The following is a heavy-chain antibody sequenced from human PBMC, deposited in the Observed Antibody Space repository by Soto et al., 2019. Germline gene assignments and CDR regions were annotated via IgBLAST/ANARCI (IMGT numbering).Heavy chain of an antibody. D-gene: IGHD1-1*01. J-gene: IGHJ5*02. Sequence: EASVTVPCKASGYTFTSYGISWVRQAPGQGLEWMGWISAYNGNTNYAQKLQGRVTMTTDTSTSTAYMELRSRRSDDTAVYYCARDWNDLVERWFDPWGQGTLVTVSS. V-gene: IGHV1-18*01. CDR1: GYTFTSYG. CDR3: ARDWNDLVERWFDP. CDR2: ISAYNGNT.